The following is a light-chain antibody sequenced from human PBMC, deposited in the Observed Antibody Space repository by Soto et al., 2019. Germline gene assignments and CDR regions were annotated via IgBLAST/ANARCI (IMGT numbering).Light chain of an antibody. Sequence: EIVLTQSPGTLSLSPGDRATLSCRASQSISRGYVAWYQQKPGQAPRLLIFDASRRATGIPDRFSGSGSGADFPLTISRLEPEVFAVYHCQQFGRSPLTFGGGTKVEIK. CDR2: DAS. V-gene: IGKV3-20*01. CDR3: QQFGRSPLT. CDR1: QSISRGY. J-gene: IGKJ4*01.